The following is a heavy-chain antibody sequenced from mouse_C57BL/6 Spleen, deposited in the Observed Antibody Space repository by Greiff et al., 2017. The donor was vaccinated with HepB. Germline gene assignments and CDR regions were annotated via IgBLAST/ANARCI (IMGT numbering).Heavy chain of an antibody. CDR1: GYTFTSYW. V-gene: IGHV1-64*01. D-gene: IGHD2-2*01. CDR2: IHPNSGST. CDR3: AREYYGYDGGYFDV. Sequence: QVQLQQPGAELVKPGASVKLSCKASGYTFTSYWMHWVKQRPGQGLEWIGMIHPNSGSTNYNEKFKSKATLTVDKSSSTAYMQLSSLTSEDSAVYYCAREYYGYDGGYFDVWGTGTTVTVSS. J-gene: IGHJ1*03.